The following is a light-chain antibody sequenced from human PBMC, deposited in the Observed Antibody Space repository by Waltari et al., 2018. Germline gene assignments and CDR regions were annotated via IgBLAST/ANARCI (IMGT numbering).Light chain of an antibody. CDR1: NSNIGGNS. V-gene: IGLV1-44*01. Sequence: QSVLTQPPSVSGTPGQRVTISCSGSNSNIGGNSVNWYQQLPGKAPKLLIYNDNKWPPVVPDRCSASKSGTSASLAITGLQSEDEADYYCAVWDDSLGGVFGGGTKLTVL. CDR3: AVWDDSLGGV. CDR2: NDN. J-gene: IGLJ3*02.